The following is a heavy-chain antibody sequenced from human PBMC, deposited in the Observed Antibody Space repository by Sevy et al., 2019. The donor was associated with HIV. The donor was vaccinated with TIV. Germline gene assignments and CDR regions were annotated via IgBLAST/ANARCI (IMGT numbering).Heavy chain of an antibody. CDR2: IWYDGSNN. CDR3: AKSGRIVDAGTTNYFDS. V-gene: IGHV3-33*06. CDR1: GFPFSTYA. J-gene: IGHJ4*02. D-gene: IGHD6-13*01. Sequence: GGSLRLSCAASGFPFSTYAMHWVRQAPGKGLEWVAVIWYDGSNNYHADSVKGRFTISRDNSKNTLYLQMDSLRAADTAVYYCAKSGRIVDAGTTNYFDSWGQGTLVTVSS.